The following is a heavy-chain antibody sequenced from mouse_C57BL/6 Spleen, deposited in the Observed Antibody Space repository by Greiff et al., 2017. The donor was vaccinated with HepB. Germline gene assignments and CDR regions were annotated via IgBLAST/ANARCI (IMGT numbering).Heavy chain of an antibody. CDR3: AKAGYYGDYAMDY. CDR1: GYTFTDYY. D-gene: IGHD1-1*01. Sequence: EVKLQQSGPELVKPGASVKISCKASGYTFTDYYMNWVKQSHGKSLEWIGDINPNNGGTSYNQKFKGKATLTVDKSSSTAYMELRSLTSEDSAVYYCAKAGYYGDYAMDYWGQGTSVTVSS. CDR2: INPNNGGT. V-gene: IGHV1-26*01. J-gene: IGHJ4*01.